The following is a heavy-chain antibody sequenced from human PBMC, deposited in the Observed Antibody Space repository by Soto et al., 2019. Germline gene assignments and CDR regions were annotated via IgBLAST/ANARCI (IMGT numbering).Heavy chain of an antibody. CDR3: AKDVRSWTTSSADY. J-gene: IGHJ4*02. CDR1: GFSFSSYA. Sequence: EVQLLESGGGLVQPGGSLRLSCAASGFSFSSYAMNWVRQAPGKGLEWVTVVSDSGAITHYADSVKGRFTISRDNAKNTLYLQMNSLRVADTAVYYCAKDVRSWTTSSADYWGQGALVTVSS. CDR2: VSDSGAIT. V-gene: IGHV3-23*01. D-gene: IGHD1-1*01.